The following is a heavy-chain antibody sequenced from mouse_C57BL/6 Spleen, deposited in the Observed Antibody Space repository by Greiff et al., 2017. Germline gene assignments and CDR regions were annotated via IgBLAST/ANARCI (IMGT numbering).Heavy chain of an antibody. Sequence: EVKLMESEGGLVQPGSSMKLSCTASGFTFSDYYMAWVRQVPEKGLEWVANINYDGSSTYYLDSLKSRFIISRDNEKNMLYLQMSSRKSEDTATYYCARGEAIYYGNYGWYFDVWGTGTTV. J-gene: IGHJ1*03. D-gene: IGHD2-1*01. CDR2: INYDGSST. CDR1: GFTFSDYY. V-gene: IGHV5-16*01. CDR3: ARGEAIYYGNYGWYFDV.